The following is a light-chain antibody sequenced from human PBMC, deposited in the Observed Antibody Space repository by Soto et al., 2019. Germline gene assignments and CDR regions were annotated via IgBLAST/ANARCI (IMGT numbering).Light chain of an antibody. CDR1: QSVSSD. Sequence: EIVMTQSPATLSVSPGERATLSCRASQSVSSDLAWYQHKPGQAPRLLIYGASSRATGIPDRFSGSGSGTEFTLSISSLQSEDFAVYYCQQYNSWPRTFGQGTKVDI. CDR3: QQYNSWPRT. V-gene: IGKV3D-15*01. CDR2: GAS. J-gene: IGKJ1*01.